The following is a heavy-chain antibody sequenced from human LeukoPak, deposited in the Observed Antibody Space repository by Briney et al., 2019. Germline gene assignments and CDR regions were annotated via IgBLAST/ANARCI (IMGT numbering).Heavy chain of an antibody. CDR1: GYTFTSYG. D-gene: IGHD1-7*01. V-gene: IGHV1-18*01. J-gene: IGHJ5*02. CDR2: ISAYNGNT. Sequence: ASVKVSCKASGYTFTSYGISWVRQAPGQGLEWMGWISAYNGNTNYAQKLQGRVTMTTDTSTSTAYMELRSLRSDDTAVYYCARGVGKLELRREDWFDPWGQGTLVTVSS. CDR3: ARGVGKLELRREDWFDP.